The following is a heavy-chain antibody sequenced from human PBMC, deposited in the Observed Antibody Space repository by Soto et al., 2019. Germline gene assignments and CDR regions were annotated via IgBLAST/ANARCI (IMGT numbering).Heavy chain of an antibody. V-gene: IGHV5-51*01. CDR3: ARHLLGVTTPYFDY. CDR2: IYPDDSDT. D-gene: IGHD4-17*01. CDR1: GYTFINYW. Sequence: LGESLKISCKGSGYTFINYWIGWVRQMPGKGLEWMGIIYPDDSDTRYSPSFQGQVTISADKSISTAYLQWSSLKASDTAMYYCARHLLGVTTPYFDYWGQGTLVTVSS. J-gene: IGHJ4*02.